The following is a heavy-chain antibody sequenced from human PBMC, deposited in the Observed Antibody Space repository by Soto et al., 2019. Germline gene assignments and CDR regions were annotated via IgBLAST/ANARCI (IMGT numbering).Heavy chain of an antibody. D-gene: IGHD3-10*01. CDR2: IYTSGST. CDR3: ARELGQITMVRGVITDNWFDP. CDR1: GGSISSYY. J-gene: IGHJ5*02. Sequence: SETLSLTCTVSGGSISSYYWSWIRQPAGKGLEWIGRIYTSGSTNYNPSLKSRVTMSVDASKNQFSLKLSSVTAADTAVYYCARELGQITMVRGVITDNWFDPWGQGALVTVSS. V-gene: IGHV4-4*07.